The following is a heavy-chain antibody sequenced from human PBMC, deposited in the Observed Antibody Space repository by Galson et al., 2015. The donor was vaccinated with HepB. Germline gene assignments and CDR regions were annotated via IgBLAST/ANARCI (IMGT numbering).Heavy chain of an antibody. D-gene: IGHD3-16*01. Sequence: LRLSCAASRFTFSSYAMTWVRQSPGKGLEWVSSILESGGSTYYADSVKGRFTISRDNSKDTLYLQMNSLRAEDTAVYYCAKDRGGYVWYFDLWGRGSLVAVSS. CDR2: ILESGGST. CDR3: AKDRGGYVWYFDL. CDR1: RFTFSSYA. J-gene: IGHJ2*01. V-gene: IGHV3-23*01.